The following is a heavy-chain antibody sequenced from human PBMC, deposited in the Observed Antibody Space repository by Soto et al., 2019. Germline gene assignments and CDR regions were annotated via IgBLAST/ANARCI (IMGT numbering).Heavy chain of an antibody. CDR2: IKSDGTYR. Sequence: PGGSLRLSCVASGFTFSSHWMHWVRRTPGTGLACVARIKSDGTYRDYGDSVQGRFTISRDNAKNTLFLHMNNLRADDTAVYYCVRDRGAYNLDYWGQGTVVTVSS. V-gene: IGHV3-74*01. D-gene: IGHD1-20*01. J-gene: IGHJ4*02. CDR1: GFTFSSHW. CDR3: VRDRGAYNLDY.